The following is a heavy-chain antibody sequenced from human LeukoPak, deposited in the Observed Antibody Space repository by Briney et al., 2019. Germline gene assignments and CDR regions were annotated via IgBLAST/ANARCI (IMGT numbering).Heavy chain of an antibody. J-gene: IGHJ5*02. V-gene: IGHV4-34*01. Sequence: SETLSLTCDVYGGSFSGYYWSWIRQPPGKGLEWIGEINHRGSTNYNPSLKSRVTISVDTSKNQFSLKLTSVTAADAAVYYCAREAAGQWFDPWGQGTLVTVSS. CDR1: GGSFSGYY. CDR3: AREAAGQWFDP. D-gene: IGHD6-25*01. CDR2: INHRGST.